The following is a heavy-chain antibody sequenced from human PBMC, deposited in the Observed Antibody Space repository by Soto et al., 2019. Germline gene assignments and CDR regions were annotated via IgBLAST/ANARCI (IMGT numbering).Heavy chain of an antibody. J-gene: IGHJ5*02. CDR1: GFTVSSDY. CDR2: IYTGGST. V-gene: IGHV3-53*01. CDR3: ARAYGGNPALFDP. Sequence: VQLVESGGGLIQPGGSLRLSCAASGFTVSSDYMSWVRQAPGKGLEWVSVIYTGGSTYYADSVKGRCTFSRDNSKNTLYLQMNSLSAEDTAVYYCARAYGGNPALFDPWGQGTLVTVSS. D-gene: IGHD4-17*01.